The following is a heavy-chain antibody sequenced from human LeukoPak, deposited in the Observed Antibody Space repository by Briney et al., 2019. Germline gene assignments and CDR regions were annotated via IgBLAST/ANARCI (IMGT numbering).Heavy chain of an antibody. CDR2: INPNSDGT. V-gene: IGHV1-2*02. J-gene: IGHJ5*02. D-gene: IGHD6-13*01. CDR3: ARVKGSSWYMNWFDP. Sequence: GASVNVSCKASGYTFTGYYMHWVRQAPGQGLEWMGWINPNSDGTNYAQKFQGRVTMTRDTSITTAYMELSRLRSDDTAVYYCARVKGSSWYMNWFDPWGQGTLVTVSS. CDR1: GYTFTGYY.